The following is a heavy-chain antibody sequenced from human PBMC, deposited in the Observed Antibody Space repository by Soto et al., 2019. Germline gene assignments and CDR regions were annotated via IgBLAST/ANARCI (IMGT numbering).Heavy chain of an antibody. CDR2: IIPIFGTA. CDR1: GGTFSSYA. CDR3: ASGYCSSTSCDRPGMDV. D-gene: IGHD2-2*03. J-gene: IGHJ6*02. Sequence: GASVKVSCKASGGTFSSYAISWVRQAPGQGLEWMGGIIPIFGTANYAQKFQGRVTITADKSTSTAYMELSSLRSEDTAVYYCASGYCSSTSCDRPGMDVWGQGTMVTVSS. V-gene: IGHV1-69*06.